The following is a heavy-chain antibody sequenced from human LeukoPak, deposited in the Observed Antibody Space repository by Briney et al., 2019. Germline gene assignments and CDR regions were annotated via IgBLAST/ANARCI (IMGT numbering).Heavy chain of an antibody. V-gene: IGHV4-59*01. J-gene: IGHJ4*02. CDR2: IYYSGST. D-gene: IGHD2-2*01. Sequence: SETLSLTCTVSGGSISSYYWSWIRQPPGRGLEWIGYIYYSGSTNYNPSLKSRVTISVDTSKNQFSLKLSSVTAADTAVYYCARGGCSSTSCYGYFDYWGQGTLVTVSS. CDR3: ARGGCSSTSCYGYFDY. CDR1: GGSISSYY.